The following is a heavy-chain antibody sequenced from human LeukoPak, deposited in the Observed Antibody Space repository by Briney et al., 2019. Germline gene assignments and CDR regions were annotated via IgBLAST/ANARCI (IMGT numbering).Heavy chain of an antibody. J-gene: IGHJ3*02. CDR1: GFTFSNYW. V-gene: IGHV3-74*01. D-gene: IGHD2-2*01. CDR3: ASGCSSPSCYFPRDAFDI. CDR2: INTDGSST. Sequence: GGSLRLSCAASGFTFSNYWMHWVSQAPGKGLVWVSRINTDGSSTSYADSVKGRFTISRDNAKNTLYLQMNSLRAEDTAVYYCASGCSSPSCYFPRDAFDIWGQGTMVTVSS.